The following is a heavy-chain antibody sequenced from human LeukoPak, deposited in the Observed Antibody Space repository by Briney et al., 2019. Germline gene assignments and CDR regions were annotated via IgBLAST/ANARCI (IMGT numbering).Heavy chain of an antibody. CDR3: ARAHSIASYYYGVDV. D-gene: IGHD2/OR15-2a*01. Sequence: GSLRLSCAASGFTFSDYYMSWIRQPPGKGLEWIGNIYYSGSTYYSPSLTSRVTVSVGTSENQFSLKLSSVTAADTAVYYCARAHSIASYYYGVDVWGQGTTVTVSS. CDR2: IYYSGST. J-gene: IGHJ6*02. CDR1: GFTFSDYY. V-gene: IGHV4-38-2*01.